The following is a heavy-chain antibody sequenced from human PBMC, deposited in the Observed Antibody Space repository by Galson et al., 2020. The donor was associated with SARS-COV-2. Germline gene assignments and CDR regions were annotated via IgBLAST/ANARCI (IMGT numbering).Heavy chain of an antibody. Sequence: SQTLSLTCTVSGGSISSYYWSWIRQPPGKGLEWIGYIYYSGSTNYNPSLKSRVTISVDTSKNQFTLKLSSVTAADTAVYYCASIVWELPIYWYFDLWGRGTLVTVSS. V-gene: IGHV4-59*01. J-gene: IGHJ2*01. CDR1: GGSISSYY. D-gene: IGHD1-26*01. CDR2: IYYSGST. CDR3: ASIVWELPIYWYFDL.